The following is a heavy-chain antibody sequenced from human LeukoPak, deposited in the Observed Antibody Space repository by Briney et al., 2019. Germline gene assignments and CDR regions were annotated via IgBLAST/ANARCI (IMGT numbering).Heavy chain of an antibody. J-gene: IGHJ4*02. V-gene: IGHV4-59*08. D-gene: IGHD2-2*01. Sequence: SETLSLTCTVSGGSISSYYWSWIRQPPGKGLEWIGYIYYSGSTNYNPSLKSRVTISVDTSKNQFSLKLSSVTAADTAVYYCARADPLVPAFDYWGQGTLVTVSS. CDR2: IYYSGST. CDR1: GGSISSYY. CDR3: ARADPLVPAFDY.